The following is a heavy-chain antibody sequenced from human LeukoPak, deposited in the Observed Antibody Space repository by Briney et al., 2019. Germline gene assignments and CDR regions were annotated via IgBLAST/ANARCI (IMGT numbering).Heavy chain of an antibody. V-gene: IGHV1-58*02. CDR2: IVVGSGNT. CDR3: AAVATYYYDSSDYYYVDGFDI. CDR1: GFTFTSSA. Sequence: SVKVSCKASGFTFTSSAMQWVRQARGQRLEWIGWIVVGSGNTNYAQKFQERVTITRDMSTSTAYMELSSLRSEDTAVYYCAAVATYYYDSSDYYYVDGFDIWGQGTMVTVSS. J-gene: IGHJ3*02. D-gene: IGHD3-22*01.